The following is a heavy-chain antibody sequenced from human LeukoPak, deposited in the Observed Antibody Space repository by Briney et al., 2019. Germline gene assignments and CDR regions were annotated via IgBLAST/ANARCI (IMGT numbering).Heavy chain of an antibody. CDR1: GGTINTSSYY. D-gene: IGHD6-19*01. CDR2: IYYSGTA. V-gene: IGHV4-39*01. Sequence: PSETLSLTCTVSGGTINTSSYYWGWIRQPPGKGLEWIGTIYYSGTAYYNPSLNSRVTISVDTSKNQFSLKLSSVTAADTAVYYCARLKPLYSSGWYNWGYYFDYWGQGTLVTVSS. J-gene: IGHJ4*02. CDR3: ARLKPLYSSGWYNWGYYFDY.